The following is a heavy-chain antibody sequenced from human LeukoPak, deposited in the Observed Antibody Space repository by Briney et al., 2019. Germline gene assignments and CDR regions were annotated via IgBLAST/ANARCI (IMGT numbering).Heavy chain of an antibody. CDR1: GGSFSGYY. V-gene: IGHV4-34*01. Sequence: PSETLSLTCAVYGGSFSGYYWSWIRQPPGKGLEWIGEINHSGSTNYNPSLKSRVTISVDTSKNQFSLKLGSVTAADTAVYYCARVGSSWYENWFDPWGQGTLVTVSS. J-gene: IGHJ5*02. D-gene: IGHD6-13*01. CDR3: ARVGSSWYENWFDP. CDR2: INHSGST.